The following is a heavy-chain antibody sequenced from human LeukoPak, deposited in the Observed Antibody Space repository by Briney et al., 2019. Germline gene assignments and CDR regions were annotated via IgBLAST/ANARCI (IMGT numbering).Heavy chain of an antibody. D-gene: IGHD2-2*01. J-gene: IGHJ4*02. CDR3: AGTGCSSTSCPFDY. CDR1: GGTFSSYA. CDR2: IIPIFGTA. Sequence: ASVKVSCKASGGTFSSYAISWVRQAPGQGLEWMGGIIPIFGTANYAQKFQGRVTITADESTSTAYMELSSLRSEDTAVYYCAGTGCSSTSCPFDYWGQGTLVTVSS. V-gene: IGHV1-69*13.